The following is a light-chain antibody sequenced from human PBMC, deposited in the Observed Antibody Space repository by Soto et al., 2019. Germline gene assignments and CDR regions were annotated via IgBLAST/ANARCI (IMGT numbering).Light chain of an antibody. V-gene: IGLV2-23*02. CDR3: CSFGGVTNDV. Sequence: QSALTQPASVSGSPGQSITIYCSGNAVSYQLVSWYQQQPGKAPKLILYNVTRRPSGVSNRFSGFKSGTTASLKITGLQAEDEADYYCCSFGGVTNDVFGNGTKLTVL. CDR1: GNAVSYQL. J-gene: IGLJ1*01. CDR2: NVT.